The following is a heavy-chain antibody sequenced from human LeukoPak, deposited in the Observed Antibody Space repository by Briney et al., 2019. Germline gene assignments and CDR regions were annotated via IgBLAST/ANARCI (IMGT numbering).Heavy chain of an antibody. CDR3: ASRTTRGSAFDI. CDR2: IYSGGST. D-gene: IGHD1/OR15-1a*01. V-gene: IGHV3-53*04. Sequence: GGSLRLSCAASGFTVSSNYMSWGRQAPGKGLEWVSVIYSGGSTYYADSVKGRFTISRHNSKNTLYLQMNSLRAEDTAAYYCASRTTRGSAFDIWGQGTMVTVSS. CDR1: GFTVSSNY. J-gene: IGHJ3*02.